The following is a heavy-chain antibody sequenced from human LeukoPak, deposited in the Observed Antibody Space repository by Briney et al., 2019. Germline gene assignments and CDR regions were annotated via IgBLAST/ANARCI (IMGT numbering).Heavy chain of an antibody. Sequence: SETLSLTCTVSGGSINNYYRSWIRQPAGKGLEWIGRIYTSGSTNYNPSLKSRVTMSVDTSKNQFSLKLSSVTAVNTAVYYCARDLEDFYDSNDKNWCFDLWGRGTLVTVSS. CDR1: GGSINNYY. J-gene: IGHJ2*01. D-gene: IGHD3-22*01. CDR3: ARDLEDFYDSNDKNWCFDL. V-gene: IGHV4-4*07. CDR2: IYTSGST.